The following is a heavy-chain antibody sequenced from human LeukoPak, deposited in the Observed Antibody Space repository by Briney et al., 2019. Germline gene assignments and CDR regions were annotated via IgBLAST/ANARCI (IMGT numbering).Heavy chain of an antibody. D-gene: IGHD3-3*01. CDR3: AKGGQNYDFWRFDY. Sequence: GGSLRLSCAASGFTFSNYAMNWVRQAPGKGVEWVSSISGSGGSTYFAGSVKGRVTISRDNSKNTMYMQMNSLRVEDTAVYYCAKGGQNYDFWRFDYWGQGSLVTVSS. J-gene: IGHJ4*02. V-gene: IGHV3-23*01. CDR2: ISGSGGST. CDR1: GFTFSNYA.